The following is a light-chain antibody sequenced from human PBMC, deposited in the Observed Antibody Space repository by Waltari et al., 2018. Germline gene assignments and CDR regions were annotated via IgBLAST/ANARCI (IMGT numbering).Light chain of an antibody. V-gene: IGKV3-20*01. CDR3: QHYLRLPVS. CDR1: QSGGRS. J-gene: IGKJ1*01. CDR2: GAS. Sequence: EIVLTQSPGTLSLSPGERATLSCRASQSGGRSLAWYQQRPGQAPRLLMYGASSRAANIPDRFGGSGSGTDFSLTINRLEPEDFAVYYCQHYLRLPVSFGQGTKVEIK.